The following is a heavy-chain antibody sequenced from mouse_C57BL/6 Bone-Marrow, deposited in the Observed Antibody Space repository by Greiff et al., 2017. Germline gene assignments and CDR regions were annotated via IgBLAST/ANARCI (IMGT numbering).Heavy chain of an antibody. D-gene: IGHD1-1*01. Sequence: QVHVQQPGAELVKPGASVKLSCKASGYTFTSYWMHWVKQRPGQGLEWIGRIHPNSGSTNYNEKFKSKATLTVDKSSSTAYMQLSSLTSEDSTVYYCARLGSRCVYAIEYWGQVTSVTVPS. J-gene: IGHJ4*01. CDR3: ARLGSRCVYAIEY. V-gene: IGHV1-64*01. CDR1: GYTFTSYW. CDR2: IHPNSGST.